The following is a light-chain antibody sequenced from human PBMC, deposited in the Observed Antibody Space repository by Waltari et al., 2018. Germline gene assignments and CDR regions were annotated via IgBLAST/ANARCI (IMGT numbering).Light chain of an antibody. CDR2: VGTGGIVG. V-gene: IGLV9-49*03. CDR1: SGYSHQK. J-gene: IGLJ1*01. Sequence: QPVLTQPPSASASLGASVTLTCTLSSGYSHQKVDWYHQRPGKGPRFVMRVGTGGIVGSKGDGIPDRFSVLGSGLNRYLTIKNIQEEDESDYHCGADHGSGSSFVYVFGTGTKVTVL. CDR3: GADHGSGSSFVYV.